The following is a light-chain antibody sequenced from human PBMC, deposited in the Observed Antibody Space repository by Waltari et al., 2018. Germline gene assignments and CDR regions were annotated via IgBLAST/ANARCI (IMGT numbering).Light chain of an antibody. CDR1: QSLFFGASGKNY. V-gene: IGKV4-1*01. CDR2: WAS. Sequence: DIVLTQSPDSRAVSLGERATIDCWSSQSLFFGASGKNYLAWYQQKPGQPPKVLIYWASTREAGVPERISGSGSGAHFTLTVDSLQAEDVAVYYCQQYSSSPITFGQGTRLEI. J-gene: IGKJ5*01. CDR3: QQYSSSPIT.